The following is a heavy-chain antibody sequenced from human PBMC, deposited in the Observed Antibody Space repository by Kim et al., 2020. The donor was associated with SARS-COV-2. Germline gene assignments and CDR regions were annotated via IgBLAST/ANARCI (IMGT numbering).Heavy chain of an antibody. V-gene: IGHV3-9*01. J-gene: IGHJ6*02. D-gene: IGHD3-10*01. CDR1: GFTFGDYA. CDR3: AKDMSGSGSYSHGGYGMDV. Sequence: GGSLRLSCAASGFTFGDYAMHWVRQAPGKGLEWVSGISWNSANIGYADSVKGRFTISRDNSKNSLYLQMNSLRAEDTALYYCAKDMSGSGSYSHGGYGMDVWGQGTTVTVSS. CDR2: ISWNSANI.